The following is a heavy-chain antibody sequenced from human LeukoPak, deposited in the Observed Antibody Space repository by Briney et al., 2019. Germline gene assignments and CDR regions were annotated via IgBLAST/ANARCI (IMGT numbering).Heavy chain of an antibody. CDR3: ARDNVDNYGMDV. D-gene: IGHD5-12*01. CDR1: GYTFTGYY. CDR2: INPNSGGT. J-gene: IGHJ6*02. Sequence: ASVKVSCKASGYTFTGYYMHWVRQAPGQGLEWMGWINPNSGGTDYAQKFQGRVTMARDTSISTAYMELSRLRSDDTAVYYCARDNVDNYGMDVWGQGTTVTVSS. V-gene: IGHV1-2*02.